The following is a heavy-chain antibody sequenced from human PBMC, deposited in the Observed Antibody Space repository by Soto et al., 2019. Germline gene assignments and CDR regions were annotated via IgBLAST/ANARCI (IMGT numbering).Heavy chain of an antibody. CDR2: IYHSGST. D-gene: IGHD5-18*01. Sequence: SETLSLTCTVSGVAISRYYWGWIRQPPGKGLEWIGSIYHSGSTYYNPSLKSRVTISVDTSKKQFSLKLSSVTAADTAVYYCARDSSGYSHQYWGQGTLVTVSS. CDR3: ARDSSGYSHQY. CDR1: GVAISRYY. V-gene: IGHV4-38-2*02. J-gene: IGHJ4*02.